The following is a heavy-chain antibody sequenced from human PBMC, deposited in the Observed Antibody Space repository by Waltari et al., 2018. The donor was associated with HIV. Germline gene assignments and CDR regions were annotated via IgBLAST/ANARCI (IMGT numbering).Heavy chain of an antibody. CDR1: GFTFSSYS. J-gene: IGHJ6*02. Sequence: EVQLVESGGGLVQPGGSLRLSCAASGFTFSSYSMNWVRQAPGKGLEWVSYISSSSSTIYYADSVKGRFTISRDNAKNSLYLQMNSLRAEDTAVYYCARPTAGGTIHRGMDVWGQGTTVTVSS. CDR3: ARPTAGGTIHRGMDV. D-gene: IGHD3-16*01. CDR2: ISSSSSTI. V-gene: IGHV3-48*01.